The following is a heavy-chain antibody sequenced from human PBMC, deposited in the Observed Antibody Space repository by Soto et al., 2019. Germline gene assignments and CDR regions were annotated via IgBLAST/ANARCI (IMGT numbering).Heavy chain of an antibody. CDR2: IIPIFGTP. CDR1: GGIFSTYA. D-gene: IGHD3-10*01. CDR3: ARDRYDYGSGNYFNRIDV. J-gene: IGHJ4*02. Sequence: QVQLVQSGAEVKKPGSSVKVSCKASGGIFSTYAISWLRQAPGHGLEWMGGIIPIFGTPNYAQRFQGRVTITADEATSTAYMELSRLRSEDTAVYYCARDRYDYGSGNYFNRIDVWGQGTLVTVSS. V-gene: IGHV1-69*01.